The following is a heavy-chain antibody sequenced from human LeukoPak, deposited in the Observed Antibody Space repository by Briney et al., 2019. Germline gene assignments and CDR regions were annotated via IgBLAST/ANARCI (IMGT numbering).Heavy chain of an antibody. CDR1: GITLRNYG. Sequence: GGSLRLSCAASGITLRNYGMHWVRQAPGKGLEWVAVIWYDGSNKYYGDSVKGRFTISRDNSRNTLYLQMDSLRDDDTAVYYCAGDERSRYLKYWGQGTLVIVSS. V-gene: IGHV3-33*01. CDR2: IWYDGSNK. D-gene: IGHD2-2*01. J-gene: IGHJ4*02. CDR3: AGDERSRYLKY.